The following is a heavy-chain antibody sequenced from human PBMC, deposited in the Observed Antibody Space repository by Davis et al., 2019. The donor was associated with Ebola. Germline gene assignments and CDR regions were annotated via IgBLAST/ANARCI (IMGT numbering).Heavy chain of an antibody. D-gene: IGHD5-18*01. CDR3: ASGQLWLQGLDY. CDR1: GGSVSSGSYY. J-gene: IGHJ4*02. CDR2: IYYSGST. V-gene: IGHV4-61*01. Sequence: SETLSLTCTVSGGSVSSGSYYWSWIRQPPGKGLEWIGYIYYSGSTNYNPSLKSRVTISVDTSKNQFSLKLSSVTAADTAVYYCASGQLWLQGLDYWGQGTLVTVSS.